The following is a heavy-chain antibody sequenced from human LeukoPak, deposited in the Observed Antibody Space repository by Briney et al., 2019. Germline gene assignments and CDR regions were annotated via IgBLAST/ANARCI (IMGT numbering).Heavy chain of an antibody. Sequence: ASVKVYCKASGYTFTSYYMHWVRQAPGQGLEWMGIINPSGGSTSYAQKFQGRVTMTRDTSTSTVYMELSSLRSEDTAVYYCARGVPPDYYDSSGYSTWFDPWGQGTLVTVSS. CDR2: INPSGGST. D-gene: IGHD3-22*01. CDR1: GYTFTSYY. CDR3: ARGVPPDYYDSSGYSTWFDP. V-gene: IGHV1-46*01. J-gene: IGHJ5*02.